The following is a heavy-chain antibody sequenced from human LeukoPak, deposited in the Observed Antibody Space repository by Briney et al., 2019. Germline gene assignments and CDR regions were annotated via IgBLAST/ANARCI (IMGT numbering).Heavy chain of an antibody. CDR2: LSGSGTKT. V-gene: IGHV3-23*01. D-gene: IGHD6-19*01. CDR1: GFTFSNYA. Sequence: GGSLRLSCAASGFTFSNYAMSWVRQAPGKGLEWVSALSGSGTKTYYADSVRGRFTISRDNAKNTVYLQMNSLRAEDTAVYYCARWYSSGWYSDYWGQGTLVTVSS. J-gene: IGHJ4*02. CDR3: ARWYSSGWYSDY.